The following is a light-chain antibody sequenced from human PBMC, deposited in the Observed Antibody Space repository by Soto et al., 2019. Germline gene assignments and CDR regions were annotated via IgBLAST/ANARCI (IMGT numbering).Light chain of an antibody. CDR3: QQYGTSPLT. CDR2: KAS. CDR1: QTISSW. J-gene: IGKJ4*01. Sequence: DIQMTQSPSTLSGSVGDRVTITCRASQTISSWLAWYQQKPGKAPKLLIYKASTLKSGVPSRFSGSGSGTEFTLTISSLEPEDFAVYYCQQYGTSPLTFXGGTKLDIK. V-gene: IGKV1-5*03.